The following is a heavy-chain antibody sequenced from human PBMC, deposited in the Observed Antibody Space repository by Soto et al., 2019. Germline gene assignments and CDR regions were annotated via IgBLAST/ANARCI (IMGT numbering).Heavy chain of an antibody. CDR2: INPNTGYT. J-gene: IGHJ4*02. CDR3: VRGRVMITFGVVIRIDY. V-gene: IGHV1-8*01. CDR1: GYTFTSYD. D-gene: IGHD3-16*01. Sequence: ASVKVSCKASGYTFTSYDINWVRQATGQGLEWMGWINPNTGYTDYAQKFQDRVTMTGNTSITTAYMELSSLRSEDTAVYYCVRGRVMITFGVVIRIDYWGQGSPVTVSS.